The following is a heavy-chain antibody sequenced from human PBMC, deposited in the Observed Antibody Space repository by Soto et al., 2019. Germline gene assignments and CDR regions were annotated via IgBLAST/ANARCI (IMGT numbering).Heavy chain of an antibody. J-gene: IGHJ4*02. CDR2: LSGNGGNT. D-gene: IGHD6-19*01. CDR1: ELIFSSYG. Sequence: GGSLRLSCAASELIFSSYGMSWVRQAPGEGLEWVSALSGNGGNTYYADSVKGRFTISRDNSKNTLYLQMNSLRAEDTAVYYCAKDRDDYSSGWSLDYWGQGTLVPVSS. V-gene: IGHV3-23*01. CDR3: AKDRDDYSSGWSLDY.